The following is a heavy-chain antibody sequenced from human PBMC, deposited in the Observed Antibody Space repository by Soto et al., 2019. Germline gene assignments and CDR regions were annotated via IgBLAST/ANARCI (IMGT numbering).Heavy chain of an antibody. V-gene: IGHV4-34*01. J-gene: IGHJ4*02. Sequence: PSETLSLTCAVYGGSFSGYYWSWIRQPPGKGLEWIGEINHSGSTNYNPSLKSRVTISVDTSKNQFSLKLSPVTAADTAVYYCARARPPYDYVWGSSQYYFDYWGQGTLVTVSS. CDR1: GGSFSGYY. D-gene: IGHD3-16*01. CDR3: ARARPPYDYVWGSSQYYFDY. CDR2: INHSGST.